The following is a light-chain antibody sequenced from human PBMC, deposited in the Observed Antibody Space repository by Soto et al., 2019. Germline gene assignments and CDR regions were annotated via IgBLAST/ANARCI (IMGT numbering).Light chain of an antibody. CDR3: SSYTSSSTRV. CDR1: SSNIGAGYD. J-gene: IGLJ1*01. V-gene: IGLV1-40*01. Sequence: QSVLTQPPSVPGAPGQRVTISCTGSSSNIGAGYDVHWYQQLPGTAPKLLIYGNSNRPSGVPDRFSGSKSGTSASLAITGLQAEDEADYYCSSYTSSSTRVFGTGTKVTVL. CDR2: GNS.